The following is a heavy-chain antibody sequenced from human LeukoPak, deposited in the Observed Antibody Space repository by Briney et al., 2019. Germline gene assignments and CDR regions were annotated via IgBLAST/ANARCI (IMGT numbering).Heavy chain of an antibody. D-gene: IGHD6-6*01. J-gene: IGHJ4*02. CDR1: GFTFSSYA. CDR2: ISYDGSNK. CDR3: ARDWEYSSSSVLGY. V-gene: IGHV3-30-3*01. Sequence: GGSLRLSCAASGFTFSSYAMHWVRQAPGQGLEWVAVISYDGSNKYYADSVKGRFTISRDNSKNTLYLQMNSLRAEDTAVYYCARDWEYSSSSVLGYWGQGTLVTVSS.